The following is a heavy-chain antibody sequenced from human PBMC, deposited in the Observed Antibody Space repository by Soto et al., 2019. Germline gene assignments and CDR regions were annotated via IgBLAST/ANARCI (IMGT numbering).Heavy chain of an antibody. CDR3: AKNQGVELVPLATVDWFDP. CDR2: ISGSGFNK. Sequence: GGSLRLSCAASGFIFENFGMSWFRQAPVKGLEWISSISGSGFNKYYADSVKGRFTISRDNSKSTVYLELNNLSAEDTAVYHCAKNQGVELVPLATVDWFDPWGQGSVVNVSS. V-gene: IGHV3-23*01. D-gene: IGHD1-26*01. J-gene: IGHJ5*02. CDR1: GFIFENFG.